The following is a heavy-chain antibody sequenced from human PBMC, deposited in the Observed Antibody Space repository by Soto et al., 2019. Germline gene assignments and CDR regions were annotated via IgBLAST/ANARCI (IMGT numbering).Heavy chain of an antibody. CDR3: ARTRNGGVADSFDS. Sequence: LRLSCAASGFTFSRHAIHWVRLTPGRGLEWVLAISRDGSYIYYTDSVKGRFTVSRDNPKNTVFVQMNRLIPDDTALYFCARTRNGGVADSFDSWGQGTRVTVSS. V-gene: IGHV3-30*04. CDR2: ISRDGSYI. J-gene: IGHJ5*01. D-gene: IGHD3-3*01. CDR1: GFTFSRHA.